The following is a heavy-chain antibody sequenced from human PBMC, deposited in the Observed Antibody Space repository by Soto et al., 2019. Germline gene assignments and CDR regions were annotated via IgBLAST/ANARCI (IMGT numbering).Heavy chain of an antibody. CDR1: GYAFTTYG. J-gene: IGHJ5*01. Sequence: QVHLVQSGAEVKKPGASVKVSCKGSGYAFTTYGITWVRQAPGQGLEWMGWISAHNGNTNYAQKLQGRVTVTRDTSPSPPYMELTSLRSASTAVYSSARGRYGASSGHRPPLPVSS. CDR2: ISAHNGNT. CDR3: ARGRYGAS. D-gene: IGHD3-10*01. V-gene: IGHV1-18*01.